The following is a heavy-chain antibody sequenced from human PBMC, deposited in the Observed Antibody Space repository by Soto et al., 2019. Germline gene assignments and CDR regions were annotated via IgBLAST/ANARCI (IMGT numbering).Heavy chain of an antibody. V-gene: IGHV2-5*02. CDR3: ALVTPFAVRGYYSDY. J-gene: IGHJ4*02. CDR2: IYWDDDR. Sequence: QITLKESRPTLVKPTQTLTLPCTLSGFSLSTTTVGVAWIRQTPVKPLEWLALIYWDDDRRYIPSLKNRLTITNDTSGGKVVLTMADMDHVHTATYYCALVTPFAVRGYYSDYWGPVILVSVSS. D-gene: IGHD5-18*01. CDR1: GFSLSTTTVG.